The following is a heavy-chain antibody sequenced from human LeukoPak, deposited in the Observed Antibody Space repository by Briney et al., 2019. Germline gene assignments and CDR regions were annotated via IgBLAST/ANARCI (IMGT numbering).Heavy chain of an antibody. CDR2: IDPGDSYT. J-gene: IGHJ4*02. Sequence: GEALKISCKGSGYSFTSYWISWVRQMPGKGLEWMGRIDPGDSYTNYSPSFQGHVTISADKSISTAYLQWSSLKASDTAMYYCASQIYYGSGSSDYWGQGTLVTVSS. D-gene: IGHD3-10*01. CDR1: GYSFTSYW. V-gene: IGHV5-10-1*01. CDR3: ASQIYYGSGSSDY.